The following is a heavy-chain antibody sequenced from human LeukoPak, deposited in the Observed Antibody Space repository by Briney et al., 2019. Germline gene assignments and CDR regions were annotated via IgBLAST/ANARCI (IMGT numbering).Heavy chain of an antibody. CDR1: GFIFRGYS. Sequence: GGSLRLSCAASGFIFRGYSMNWVRQAPGKGLEWVSYISTSGSSSLYADSVKGRFTISRDNAKNSLYLQMNSLRADDTAVYYCAEGSGGPGYWGQGTLVTVSS. V-gene: IGHV3-48*04. CDR3: AEGSGGPGY. CDR2: ISTSGSSS. J-gene: IGHJ4*02. D-gene: IGHD1-26*01.